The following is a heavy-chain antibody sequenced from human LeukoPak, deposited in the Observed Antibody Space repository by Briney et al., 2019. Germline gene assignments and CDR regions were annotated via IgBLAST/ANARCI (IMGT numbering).Heavy chain of an antibody. V-gene: IGHV4-38-2*02. D-gene: IGHD2-15*01. CDR2: IHHSGST. CDR1: AYSISSGYY. CDR3: ARGGYCSGGSCYRRLLNYYYYMDV. Sequence: SETLSLTCTVSAYSISSGYYWGWIRQPPGKGLEWIGSIHHSGSTYYNPSLKSRVTISVDTSKNQFSLKLSSVTAADTAVYYCARGGYCSGGSCYRRLLNYYYYMDVWGKGTTVTVSS. J-gene: IGHJ6*03.